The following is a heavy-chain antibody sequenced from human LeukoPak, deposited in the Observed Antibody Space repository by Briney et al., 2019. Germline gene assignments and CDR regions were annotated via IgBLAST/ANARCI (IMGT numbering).Heavy chain of an antibody. V-gene: IGHV4-59*01. CDR3: ARANHRGTKSPFDY. D-gene: IGHD1-26*01. CDR2: IYYSGST. J-gene: IGHJ4*02. CDR1: GGSISSYY. Sequence: SETLSLTCTVSGGSISSYYWSWIRQPPGEGLEWIGYIYYSGSTNYNPSLQSRVTISVDTSKNEFSLKLSSVTAADTAVYYCARANHRGTKSPFDYWGQGTLVTVSS.